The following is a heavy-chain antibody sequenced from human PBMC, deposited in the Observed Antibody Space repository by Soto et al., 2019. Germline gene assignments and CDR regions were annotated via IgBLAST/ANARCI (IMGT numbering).Heavy chain of an antibody. CDR1: GGSISSSSYY. CDR2: IYYSGST. J-gene: IGHJ3*02. Sequence: PSETLSLTCTVSGGSISSSSYYWGWIRQPPGKGLEWIGSIYYSGSTYYNPSLKSRVTISVDTSKNQFSLKLSSVTAADTAVYYCARHWDIVVVVAATPGAFDIWGQGIMVTVSS. CDR3: ARHWDIVVVVAATPGAFDI. V-gene: IGHV4-39*01. D-gene: IGHD2-15*01.